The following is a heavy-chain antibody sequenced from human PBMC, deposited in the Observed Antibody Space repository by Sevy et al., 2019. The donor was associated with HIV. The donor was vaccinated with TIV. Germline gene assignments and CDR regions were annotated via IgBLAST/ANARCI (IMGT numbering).Heavy chain of an antibody. CDR2: IWYDGTNK. CDR1: GFTFSNYG. J-gene: IGHJ4*02. Sequence: GGSLRLSCAASGFTFSNYGIHWVRQAPGKGLEWVAVIWYDGTNKNYADSVKGRFTISRDNSKNTLYLQMNSLRAEDTAVYYCAREASGGDYFDYWGQGTLVTVSS. D-gene: IGHD3-10*01. CDR3: AREASGGDYFDY. V-gene: IGHV3-33*01.